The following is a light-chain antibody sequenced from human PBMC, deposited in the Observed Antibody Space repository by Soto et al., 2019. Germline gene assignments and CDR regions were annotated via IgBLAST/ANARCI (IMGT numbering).Light chain of an antibody. CDR3: QQYGSSPGYT. J-gene: IGKJ2*01. CDR1: QSVSSSY. Sequence: EIVLTQSPGTLSLSPGERATLSCRASQSVSSSYLAWYQQKPGQAPRILIYGASSRATGIPDRFSGSGSGTDFTLTISRLEPEDFAVYYCQQYGSSPGYTFGQGTKLEIK. V-gene: IGKV3-20*01. CDR2: GAS.